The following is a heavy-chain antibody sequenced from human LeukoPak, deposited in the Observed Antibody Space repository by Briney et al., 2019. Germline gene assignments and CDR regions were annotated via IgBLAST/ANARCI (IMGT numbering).Heavy chain of an antibody. CDR2: MNPNSGNT. CDR1: GYTFTSYD. CDR3: ARGSMIVVAYYAFDI. V-gene: IGHV1-8*01. Sequence: GASVKVSCKASGYTFTSYDINWVRQATGQGLEWMGWMNPNSGNTGYALKFQGRVTMTRNTSISTAYMELSSLRSEDTAVYYCARGSMIVVAYYAFDIWGQGTMVTVSS. D-gene: IGHD3-22*01. J-gene: IGHJ3*02.